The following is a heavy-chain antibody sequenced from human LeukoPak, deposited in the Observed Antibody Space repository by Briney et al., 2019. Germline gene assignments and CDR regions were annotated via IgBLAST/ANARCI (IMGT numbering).Heavy chain of an antibody. CDR2: IYYSGTT. D-gene: IGHD1-26*01. J-gene: IGHJ4*02. CDR3: ARGSPTPDY. CDR1: GGSINNYY. Sequence: PSETLSLTCTVSGGSINNYYWSWIRQPPGKGLEWIGYIYYSGTTNYNPSLKSRVTLSVDTSKSQFSLRLTSVTAADTAVYFCARGSPTPDYWGQGTLVTVSS. V-gene: IGHV4-59*01.